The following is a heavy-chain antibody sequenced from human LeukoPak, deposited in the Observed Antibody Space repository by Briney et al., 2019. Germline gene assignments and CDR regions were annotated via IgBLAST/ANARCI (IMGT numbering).Heavy chain of an antibody. D-gene: IGHD1-14*01. J-gene: IGHJ4*02. Sequence: GGSLRLSCAASGFTFSNAWMSWVRQAPGKGLEWVGRIKSKADGGTTAYSTPVQGRFTISRDDSENTLYLQLNSLKAEDTAMYYCTTYNRNSGLPSDYWGQGTLVTVSS. CDR1: GFTFSNAW. CDR2: IKSKADGGTT. CDR3: TTYNRNSGLPSDY. V-gene: IGHV3-15*01.